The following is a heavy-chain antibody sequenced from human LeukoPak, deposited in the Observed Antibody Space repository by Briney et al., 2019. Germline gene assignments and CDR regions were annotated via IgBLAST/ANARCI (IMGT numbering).Heavy chain of an antibody. J-gene: IGHJ5*02. CDR3: ARDGQQLTLEFDP. D-gene: IGHD6-13*01. V-gene: IGHV1-69*13. CDR2: IIPIFGTA. Sequence: ASVKVSCKASGGTFSSHAISWVRQAPGQGLEWMGGIIPIFGTANYAQKFQGRVTITADESTSTAYMELSSLRSEDTAVYYCARDGQQLTLEFDPWGQGTLVTVSS. CDR1: GGTFSSHA.